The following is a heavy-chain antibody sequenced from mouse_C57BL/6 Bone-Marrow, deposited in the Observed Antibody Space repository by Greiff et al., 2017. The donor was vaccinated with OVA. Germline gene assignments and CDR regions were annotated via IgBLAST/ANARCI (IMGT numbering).Heavy chain of an antibody. CDR1: GYTFTNYW. CDR3: ARLGELMLFHWYFDV. J-gene: IGHJ1*03. D-gene: IGHD3-2*02. Sequence: VQLQQSGAELVRPGTSVKMSCKASGYTFTNYWIGWAKQRPGHGLEWIGDIYPGGGYTNYNEKFKGKATLTADKSSSTAYMQFSSLTSEDSAIYYCARLGELMLFHWYFDVWGTGTTVTVSS. CDR2: IYPGGGYT. V-gene: IGHV1-63*01.